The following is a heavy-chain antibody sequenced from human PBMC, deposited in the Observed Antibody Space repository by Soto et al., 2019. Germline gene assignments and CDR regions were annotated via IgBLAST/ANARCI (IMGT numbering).Heavy chain of an antibody. J-gene: IGHJ4*02. D-gene: IGHD2-15*01. CDR1: GFTFSSYA. CDR2: ISGSGGST. Sequence: EVQLLESGGGLVQPGGSLRLSCAASGFTFSSYAMSWVRQAPGKGLEWVSAISGSGGSTYYADSVKGRFTISRDNSKNTLYLKMNSLRAEDTAVYYCAKDPYCSGGSCYSWGQGTLVTVSS. V-gene: IGHV3-23*01. CDR3: AKDPYCSGGSCYS.